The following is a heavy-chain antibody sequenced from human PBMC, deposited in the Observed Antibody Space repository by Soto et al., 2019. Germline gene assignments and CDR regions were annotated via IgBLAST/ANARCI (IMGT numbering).Heavy chain of an antibody. Sequence: EVQLVESGGALAKPGGSLRLSCAASGFPLPRFSMTWVRQAPGKGLEWVSSISSTTNYIYYGDSMKGRFTISRDNAKNSLYLEMNSLRAEDTAVYYCARESEDLTSNFDYWGQGTLVTVSS. CDR1: GFPLPRFS. CDR3: ARESEDLTSNFDY. J-gene: IGHJ4*02. CDR2: ISSTTNYI. V-gene: IGHV3-21*06.